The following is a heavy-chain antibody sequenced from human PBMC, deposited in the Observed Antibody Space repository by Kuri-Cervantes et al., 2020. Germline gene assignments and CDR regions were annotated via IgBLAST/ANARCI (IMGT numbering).Heavy chain of an antibody. CDR1: GFTFRSYA. CDR3: ATDSRRFGY. CDR2: VSKDENDK. V-gene: IGHV3-30*07. Sequence: SLKISCIASGFTFRSYAIHWVRQAPGKGLEWVAVVSKDENDKYYGDSVKGRFTISRDNSKNTLYLQMNSLRAEDTAVYYCATDSRRFGYWGQGTLVTVSS. J-gene: IGHJ4*02.